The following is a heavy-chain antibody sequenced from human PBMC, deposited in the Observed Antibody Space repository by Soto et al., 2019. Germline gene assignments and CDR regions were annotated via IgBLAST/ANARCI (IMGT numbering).Heavy chain of an antibody. CDR2: IASDGKDK. D-gene: IGHD6-13*01. CDR3: AKDGAIAAADYFFDY. Sequence: ESGGGVVQPGRSLKLSCAASGFTFSNYAIHWVRQAPGKGLEWVAVIASDGKDKRYGDSVKGRFTISRDNSKNTVYLQMNRLRGEDTAVYYCAKDGAIAAADYFFDYWGQGSLVTVSS. V-gene: IGHV3-30*18. J-gene: IGHJ4*02. CDR1: GFTFSNYA.